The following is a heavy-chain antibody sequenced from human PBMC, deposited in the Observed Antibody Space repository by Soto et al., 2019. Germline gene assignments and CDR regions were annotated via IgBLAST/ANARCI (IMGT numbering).Heavy chain of an antibody. CDR3: ARGIQEGFDT. J-gene: IGHJ5*02. CDR2: IYYNGII. CDR1: GDSITDGDYY. D-gene: IGHD5-18*01. Sequence: SETLSLTCTVSGDSITDGDYYWSWVRQPPGKDLEWIAYIYYNGIIHYNPSLKSRVTISLDPSKNQFSLTMTSVTDADTAAYSCARGIQEGFDTWGQGTLVTVSS. V-gene: IGHV4-30-4*01.